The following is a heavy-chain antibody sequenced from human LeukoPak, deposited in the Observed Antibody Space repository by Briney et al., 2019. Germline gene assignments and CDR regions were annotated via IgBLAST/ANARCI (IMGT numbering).Heavy chain of an antibody. V-gene: IGHV4-39*01. CDR1: GGSISSSSFY. CDR2: IYSTGST. CDR3: ARRGTGGRSVYC. J-gene: IGHJ4*02. Sequence: SETLSLTCTVSGGSISSSSFYWGWIRQPPRKGLEWIGTIYSTGSTYYNPSLKSRVTISVDTSKNQFSLRLSSVTAADTSVYYCARRGTGGRSVYCWGQGTLVTVSS. D-gene: IGHD1-1*01.